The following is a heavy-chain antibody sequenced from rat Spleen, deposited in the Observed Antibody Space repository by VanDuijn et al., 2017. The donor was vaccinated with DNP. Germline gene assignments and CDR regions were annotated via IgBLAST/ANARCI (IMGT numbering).Heavy chain of an antibody. CDR1: GFTFSDYY. D-gene: IGHD1-4*01. CDR3: ARHVLPLRVWDY. J-gene: IGHJ2*01. Sequence: EVQLVESGGGLAQPGRSLKLSCAASGFTFSDYYMAWVRRAPTKGLEWVAYINYDGVSTYNGDSVKGRFTISRDNAKSTLYLEMNSLRSEDMATYYCARHVLPLRVWDYWGQGVMVTVSS. CDR2: INYDGVST. V-gene: IGHV5-22*01.